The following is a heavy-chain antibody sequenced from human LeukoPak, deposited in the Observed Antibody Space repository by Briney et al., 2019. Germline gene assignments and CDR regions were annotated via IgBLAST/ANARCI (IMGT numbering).Heavy chain of an antibody. CDR3: ARLRAAAGLSYYFDY. Sequence: SETLSLTCTVSGGSISSSSYYWGWIRQPPGKGLEWIGSIYYSGSTYYNPSLKSRVTISVDTSKNQFSLKLSSVTAADTAVYYCARLRAAAGLSYYFDYWGQGTLVTVSS. V-gene: IGHV4-39*01. CDR2: IYYSGST. J-gene: IGHJ4*02. CDR1: GGSISSSSYY. D-gene: IGHD6-13*01.